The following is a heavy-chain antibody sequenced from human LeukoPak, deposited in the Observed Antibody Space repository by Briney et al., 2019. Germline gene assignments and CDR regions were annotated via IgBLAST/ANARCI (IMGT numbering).Heavy chain of an antibody. CDR3: VRGDGYTSTRPFDY. CDR1: GYTFTGHY. CDR2: INPNIGDT. D-gene: IGHD2-2*02. V-gene: IGHV1-2*02. J-gene: IGHJ4*02. Sequence: GASVKVSCKASGYTFTGHYLHWVRQAPGQGLEWMGWINPNIGDTNYAQEIQGRVTMTRDTSINTVYMELSRLISDDMAVYYCVRGDGYTSTRPFDYWGQGTPVTVSS.